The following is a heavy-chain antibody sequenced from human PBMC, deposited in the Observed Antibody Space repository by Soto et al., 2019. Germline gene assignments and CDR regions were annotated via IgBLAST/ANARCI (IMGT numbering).Heavy chain of an antibody. CDR1: GFTFSSYG. D-gene: IGHD6-13*01. Sequence: QVQLVESGGGVVQPGRSLGLSCEASGFTFSSYGMHWVRQAPGKGLEWVAVIYYDGSNKYYADSVKGRFTISRDNSKNTLYLQMNSLRAEDTAVYYCARSQYSSSWYPFDYWGQGTLVTVSS. CDR2: IYYDGSNK. J-gene: IGHJ4*02. CDR3: ARSQYSSSWYPFDY. V-gene: IGHV3-33*01.